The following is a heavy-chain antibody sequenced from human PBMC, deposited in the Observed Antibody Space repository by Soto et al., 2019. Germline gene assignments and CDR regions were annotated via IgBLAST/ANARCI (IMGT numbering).Heavy chain of an antibody. J-gene: IGHJ4*02. D-gene: IGHD3-22*01. Sequence: GGSLRLSCAASGFTFSSYAMHWVRQAPGKGLEWVAVISYDGSNKYYADSVKGRFTISRDNSKNTLYLQMNSLRAEDTAVYYCAADYDSSGYPGYWGQGTLVTVSS. CDR1: GFTFSSYA. CDR3: AADYDSSGYPGY. V-gene: IGHV3-30-3*01. CDR2: ISYDGSNK.